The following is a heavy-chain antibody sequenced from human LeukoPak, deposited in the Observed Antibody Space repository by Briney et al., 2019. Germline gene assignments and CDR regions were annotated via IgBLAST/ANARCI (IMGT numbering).Heavy chain of an antibody. Sequence: SETLSLTCTVSGGSISSYYWSWIRQPPGKGLEWIGYIYYSESTNYNPSLKSRVTISVDTSKNQFSLKLTSVTAADTAVYYCARDAYVSYYYYGMDVWGKGTTVTVSS. J-gene: IGHJ6*04. CDR3: ARDAYVSYYYYGMDV. V-gene: IGHV4-59*01. D-gene: IGHD3-16*01. CDR1: GGSISSYY. CDR2: IYYSEST.